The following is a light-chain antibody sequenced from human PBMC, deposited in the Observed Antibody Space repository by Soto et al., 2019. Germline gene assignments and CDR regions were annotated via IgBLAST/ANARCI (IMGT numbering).Light chain of an antibody. V-gene: IGKV3-15*01. CDR3: KQYNNWPWT. Sequence: EIVMTQSPATLSVSPGERATLSCRASQSVSSNLAWYQQKPGQAHRFLIYDAYIRATGIQARFSGSGSGTDFTLNIRSMQSEDFAVYYCKQYNNWPWTFGQGTKVDI. J-gene: IGKJ1*01. CDR1: QSVSSN. CDR2: DAY.